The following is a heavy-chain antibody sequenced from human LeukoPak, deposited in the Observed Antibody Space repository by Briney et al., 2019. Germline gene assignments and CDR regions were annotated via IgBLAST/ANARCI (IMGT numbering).Heavy chain of an antibody. J-gene: IGHJ4*02. CDR1: GYTFTSYY. CDR2: INPSGGST. V-gene: IGHV1-46*01. D-gene: IGHD3-22*01. CDR3: ARTYYYDSSGYYYVLGY. Sequence: ASVKVSCKASGYTFTSYYMHWVRQAPGQGLEWMGIINPSGGSTSYAQKFQGRVTMTRDTSTSTVYMELSSLRSEDAAVYYCARTYYYDSSGYYYVLGYWGQGTLVTVSS.